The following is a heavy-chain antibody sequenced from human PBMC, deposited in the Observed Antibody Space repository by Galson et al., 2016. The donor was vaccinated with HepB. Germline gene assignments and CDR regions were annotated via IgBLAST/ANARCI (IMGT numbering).Heavy chain of an antibody. J-gene: IGHJ5*02. CDR3: ARAASSSPYTGIDP. CDR2: IYHNGYT. V-gene: IGHV4-4*02. Sequence: TLSLTCGVSGASISSDKWWTWVRQPPGKGLEWIGEIYHNGYTNYNPSLKTRVTISLDKSRNQFSLNMTSVTAADPAVYYCARAASSSPYTGIDPWGQGTVVTVSS. D-gene: IGHD2-15*01. CDR1: GASISSDKW.